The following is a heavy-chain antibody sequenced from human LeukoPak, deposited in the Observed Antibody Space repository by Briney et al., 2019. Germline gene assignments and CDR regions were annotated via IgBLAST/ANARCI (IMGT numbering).Heavy chain of an antibody. J-gene: IGHJ4*02. V-gene: IGHV3-30*18. CDR1: GFTFSSCG. Sequence: GGSLRLSCAASGFTFSSCGMHWVRQAPGKGLEWVAVISYDGSNKYYADSVKGRFTISRDNSKNTLYLQMNSLRTEDTAVYYCAKDRAERLASDYWGQGTLVTVSS. D-gene: IGHD6-25*01. CDR3: AKDRAERLASDY. CDR2: ISYDGSNK.